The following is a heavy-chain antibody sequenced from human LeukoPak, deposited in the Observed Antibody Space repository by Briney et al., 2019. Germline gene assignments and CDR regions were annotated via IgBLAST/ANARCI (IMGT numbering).Heavy chain of an antibody. J-gene: IGHJ6*03. D-gene: IGHD3-3*01. V-gene: IGHV4-59*11. CDR2: IYDNESA. Sequence: SETLSLTCTVSGVSINGHYWSWIRQPPGKGLEWIGFIYDNESANYKSSLESRVTMTVDTSKNQVSLKLNSVTAADTAVYYCARVLQNYYHFDVWGEGTTVTVSS. CDR3: ARVLQNYYHFDV. CDR1: GVSINGHY.